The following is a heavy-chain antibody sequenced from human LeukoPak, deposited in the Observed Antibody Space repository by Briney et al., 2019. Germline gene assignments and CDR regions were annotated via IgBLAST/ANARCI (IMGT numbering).Heavy chain of an antibody. J-gene: IGHJ4*01. D-gene: IGHD2-2*01. CDR3: AKGVPSCSTTSCYADY. CDR2: ISGSGGST. Sequence: GGSLRLSCAASGFTFSSHAMSWVRQAPGEGLEWVSAISGSGGSTYYADSVKGRFTLSRDNSKNTLYLQMNSLRAEDTAVYYCAKGVPSCSTTSCYADYWGQGTLVNVFS. CDR1: GFTFSSHA. V-gene: IGHV3-23*01.